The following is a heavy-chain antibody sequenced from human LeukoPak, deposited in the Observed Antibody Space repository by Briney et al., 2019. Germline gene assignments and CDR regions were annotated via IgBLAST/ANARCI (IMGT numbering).Heavy chain of an antibody. J-gene: IGHJ6*03. Sequence: GGSLRLSCAASGFTFSDYNMRWIRQAPGKGLEWVSSISRSGSTKYYADSVKGRFTISRDNAKNSLFLQMNSLRAEDTAVYYCARGKFDYSNYVLGPGSYYYYYMDVWGKGTTVTVSS. CDR1: GFTFSDYN. D-gene: IGHD4-11*01. CDR2: ISRSGSTK. V-gene: IGHV3-11*01. CDR3: ARGKFDYSNYVLGPGSYYYYYMDV.